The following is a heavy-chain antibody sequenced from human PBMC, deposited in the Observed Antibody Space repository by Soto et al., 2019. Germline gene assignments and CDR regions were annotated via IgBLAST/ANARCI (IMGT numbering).Heavy chain of an antibody. CDR2: IYWDDDK. Sequence: QITLNESGPTQVNPRQTLTLTCTFSGFSLTTSGVGVGCIRQSPGKHPEGLAIIYWDDDKRYSPSLKSRLTFPKDTSKKQVVLKMADLDPGDTATYYWAHGVLRTVFGLVTTTAIYFDFWGKGTPVAFSS. D-gene: IGHD3-3*01. V-gene: IGHV2-5*02. CDR3: AHGVLRTVFGLVTTTAIYFDF. CDR1: GFSLTTSGVG. J-gene: IGHJ4*02.